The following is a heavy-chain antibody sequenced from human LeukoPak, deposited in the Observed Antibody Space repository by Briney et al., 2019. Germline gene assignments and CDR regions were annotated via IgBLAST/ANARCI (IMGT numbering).Heavy chain of an antibody. CDR1: GGSISNTNW. J-gene: IGHJ4*02. Sequence: WETLLLTCGVSGGSISNTNWWTWVRQPPGKGLEWIGEVNLQGSTNYNPSLKRRVAISVDKSENHISLKLTSVTAADTAVYYCAREGGPHRPLDYSGQDTLGTVAS. V-gene: IGHV4-4*02. CDR2: VNLQGST. CDR3: AREGGPHRPLDY.